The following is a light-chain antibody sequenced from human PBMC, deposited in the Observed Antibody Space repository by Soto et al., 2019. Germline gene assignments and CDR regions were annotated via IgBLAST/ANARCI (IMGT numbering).Light chain of an antibody. CDR3: QQYNNWPLT. CDR2: GAS. Sequence: EIVMTQSPATLSVSQGERATLTCRASQSVASSNLAWYQQKPGQAPRLLIYGASTRATGIPARFSGSVSGTEFTLTISSMQSEDLAVYYCQQYNNWPLTFGPGTNVDIK. J-gene: IGKJ3*01. CDR1: QSVASSN. V-gene: IGKV3-15*01.